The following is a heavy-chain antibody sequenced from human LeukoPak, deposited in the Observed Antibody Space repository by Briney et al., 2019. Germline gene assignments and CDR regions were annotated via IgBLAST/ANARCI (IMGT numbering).Heavy chain of an antibody. CDR3: ARDGEVRQGHCSTTSCPVDY. CDR1: GYTFTSYD. D-gene: IGHD2-2*01. V-gene: IGHV1-8*01. CDR2: MNPNSGDT. Sequence: ASVKVSCKASGYTFTSYDINWVRQATGQGLEWMGWMNPNSGDTNYAQKFQGRVTMTRDTSMSTAYMELSGLRFDDTAVYYCARDGEVRQGHCSTTSCPVDYWGQGTLITVSS. J-gene: IGHJ4*02.